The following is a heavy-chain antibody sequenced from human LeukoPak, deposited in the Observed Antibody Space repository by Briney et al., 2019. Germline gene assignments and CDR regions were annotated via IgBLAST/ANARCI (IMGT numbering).Heavy chain of an antibody. J-gene: IGHJ4*02. D-gene: IGHD2-21*02. CDR1: GLTVTSNY. Sequence: GGSLRLSCAASGLTVTSNYMSWVRQAPGRGLEWVSVIYTDGSTYYADSVKGRFTISRDNSENTLSLQMNSLRVDDTAVYYCTRGGGAFCGSDCHRTFDYWGQGTLVTVSS. CDR2: IYTDGST. CDR3: TRGGGAFCGSDCHRTFDY. V-gene: IGHV3-53*01.